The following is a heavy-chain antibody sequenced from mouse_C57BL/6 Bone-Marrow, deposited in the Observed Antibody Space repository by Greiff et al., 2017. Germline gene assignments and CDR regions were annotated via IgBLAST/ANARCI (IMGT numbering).Heavy chain of an antibody. CDR1: GYSFTDYN. CDR3: ARGYEFDYALDY. D-gene: IGHD2-3*01. Sequence: VQLQQSGPELVKPGASVKISCKASGYSFTDYNMNWVKQSHGKSLEWIGVINPNYGITSYNQKFKGKATLTVAQSSSTAYMQLNSLTSEDSAVYYEARGYEFDYALDYWGQGTTLTVSS. J-gene: IGHJ4*01. CDR2: INPNYGIT. V-gene: IGHV1-39*01.